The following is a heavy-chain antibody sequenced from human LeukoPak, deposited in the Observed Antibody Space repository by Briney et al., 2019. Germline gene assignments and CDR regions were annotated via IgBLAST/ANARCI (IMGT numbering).Heavy chain of an antibody. CDR1: GLTVSSNF. Sequence: PGGSLRLSCAVSGLTVSSNFISWVRQAPGKGLEWVSVIYSGGRTYYAGSVKGRFTISRDNSKNTVDLQMSSLRVDDSAIYYCVRGPPTPGFLHFFFWGQGTLATVSS. V-gene: IGHV3-66*01. J-gene: IGHJ4*02. CDR2: IYSGGRT. CDR3: VRGPPTPGFLHFFF. D-gene: IGHD2-15*01.